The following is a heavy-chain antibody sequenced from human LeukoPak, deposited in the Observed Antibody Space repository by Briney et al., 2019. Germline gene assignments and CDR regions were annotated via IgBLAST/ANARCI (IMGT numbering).Heavy chain of an antibody. D-gene: IGHD4-17*01. J-gene: IGHJ4*02. CDR3: ARGRISGWAYDYVDLYYFDY. V-gene: IGHV4-4*07. CDR1: GGSISSFF. CDR2: IYTSGST. Sequence: SETLSLTCTGSGGSISSFFWSWIRQPAGKGLEWIGRIYTSGSTNYNPFLKSRITMSVDTSKNQFSLKLSSVTAADTAVYYCARGRISGWAYDYVDLYYFDYWSQGTLVTVSS.